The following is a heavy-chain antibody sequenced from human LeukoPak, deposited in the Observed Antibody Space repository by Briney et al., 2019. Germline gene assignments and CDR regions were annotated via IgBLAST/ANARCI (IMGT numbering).Heavy chain of an antibody. CDR3: ARESSRGYMVRGVIGY. D-gene: IGHD3-10*01. CDR1: GGSFSGYY. Sequence: MPSETLSLTCAVYGGSFSGYYWSWIRQPPGKGLEWIGEINHSGSTNYNPSLKSRVTISVDTSKNQFSLKLSSVTAADTAVYYCARESSRGYMVRGVIGYWGQGTLVAVSS. J-gene: IGHJ4*02. CDR2: INHSGST. V-gene: IGHV4-34*01.